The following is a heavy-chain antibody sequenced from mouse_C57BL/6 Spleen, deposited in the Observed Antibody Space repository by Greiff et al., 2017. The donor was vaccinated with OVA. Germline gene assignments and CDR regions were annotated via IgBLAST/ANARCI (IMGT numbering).Heavy chain of an antibody. CDR3: TTSYYYGSTHFDY. D-gene: IGHD1-1*01. CDR1: GFNIKDDY. Sequence: EVQGVESGAELVRPGASVKLSCTASGFNIKDDYMHWVKQRPEQGLEWIGWIDPENGDTEYASKFQGKATITADTSSNTAYLQLSSLTSEDTAVYYCTTSYYYGSTHFDYWGQGTTLTVSS. J-gene: IGHJ2*01. V-gene: IGHV14-4*01. CDR2: IDPENGDT.